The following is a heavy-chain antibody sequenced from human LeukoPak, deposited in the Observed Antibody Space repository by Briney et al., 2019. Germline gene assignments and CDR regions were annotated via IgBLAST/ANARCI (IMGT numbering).Heavy chain of an antibody. CDR2: FDPEDGET. V-gene: IGHV1-24*01. CDR3: ATISSYYYDSSGTQFDY. Sequence: GASVKVSCKASGYTFTSYGISWVRQAPGKGLEWMGGFDPEDGETIYAQKFQGRLTMTEDTSTDTAYMELSSLRSEDTAVYYCATISSYYYDSSGTQFDYWGQGTLVTVSS. CDR1: GYTFTSYG. J-gene: IGHJ4*02. D-gene: IGHD3-22*01.